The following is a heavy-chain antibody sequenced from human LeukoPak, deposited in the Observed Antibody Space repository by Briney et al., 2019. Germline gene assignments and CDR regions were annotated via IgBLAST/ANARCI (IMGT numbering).Heavy chain of an antibody. CDR1: GFTFSSYA. CDR2: ISGSGGST. J-gene: IGHJ5*02. CDR3: ARGLGGSLSSNNWFAP. V-gene: IGHV3-23*01. Sequence: GGSLRLSCAASGFTFSSYAMSWVRQAPGKGLEWVSAISGSGGSTYYADSVKGRFTISRDNSKNTLYLQMNSLRAEDTAVYYCARGLGGSLSSNNWFAPWGQGTLVTVSS. D-gene: IGHD2-15*01.